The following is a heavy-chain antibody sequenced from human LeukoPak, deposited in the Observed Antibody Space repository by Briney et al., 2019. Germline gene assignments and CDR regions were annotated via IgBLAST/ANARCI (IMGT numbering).Heavy chain of an antibody. Sequence: PGGSLRLSCAASGFTFSSNGMSWVRQAPGKGLEWVSAISGSGGSTYYADSVKGRFTISRDNSKNTLYLQMNSLRAEDTAVYYCAKDPGGLNSGTFDYWGQGTLVTVSS. D-gene: IGHD5-12*01. CDR1: GFTFSSNG. V-gene: IGHV3-23*01. J-gene: IGHJ4*02. CDR2: ISGSGGST. CDR3: AKDPGGLNSGTFDY.